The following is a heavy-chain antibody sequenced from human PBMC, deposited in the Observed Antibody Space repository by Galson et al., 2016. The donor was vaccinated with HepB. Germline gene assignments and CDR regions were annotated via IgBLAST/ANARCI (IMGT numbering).Heavy chain of an antibody. CDR3: ARAPYCSTNNCYRYFDY. V-gene: IGHV4-30-2*01. D-gene: IGHD2-2*01. J-gene: IGHJ4*03. Sequence: TLSLTCAVSGGSISSGSYSWTWIRQPPGKGLEWIGYIYHSGAAYYNPSLRSRVNISVDRSKNQFSLKLTSVTAADTAVYYFARAPYCSTNNCYRYFDYWGQGTLVTVAS. CDR1: GGSISSGSYS. CDR2: IYHSGAA.